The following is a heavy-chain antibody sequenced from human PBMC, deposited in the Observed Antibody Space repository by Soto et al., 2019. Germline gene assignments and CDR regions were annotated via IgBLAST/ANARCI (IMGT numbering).Heavy chain of an antibody. CDR3: AGQLELRYISYWFDP. Sequence: SETLSLTCTVSGGSISSYYWSWIRQPPGKGLEWIGYIYYSGSTNYNPSLKSRVTISVDTSKNQFSLKLSSVTAADTAVYYCAGQLELRYISYWFDPWGQGTLVTVSS. D-gene: IGHD1-7*01. CDR1: GGSISSYY. V-gene: IGHV4-59*08. CDR2: IYYSGST. J-gene: IGHJ5*02.